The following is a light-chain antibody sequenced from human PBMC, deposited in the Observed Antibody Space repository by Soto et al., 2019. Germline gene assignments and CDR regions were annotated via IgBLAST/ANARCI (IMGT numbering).Light chain of an antibody. J-gene: IGKJ4*01. V-gene: IGKV3-20*01. CDR1: QSIATY. Sequence: EIVLTQSPATLSLSPGERATLSCRASQSIATYLGWYQQKPGQAPRLLIYGASNRATGIPDRFSGGGSGTDFTLTISRLEPEDFAVYYCQQFSSYPLTFGGGTKVDIK. CDR2: GAS. CDR3: QQFSSYPLT.